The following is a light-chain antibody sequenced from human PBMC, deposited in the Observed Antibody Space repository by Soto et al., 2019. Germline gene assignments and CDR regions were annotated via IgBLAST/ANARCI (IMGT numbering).Light chain of an antibody. J-gene: IGLJ1*01. Sequence: QSVLTQPASVSGSPGQAITISCSGTSSDIGAYDHVAWYQQFTGKSPKLMSYSVSNRPSGVSNRFSGSKSGNTASLTISGLQAEDDADYYCISYTVSRSYVFGSGTKSPS. V-gene: IGLV2-14*01. CDR3: ISYTVSRSYV. CDR1: SSDIGAYDH. CDR2: SVS.